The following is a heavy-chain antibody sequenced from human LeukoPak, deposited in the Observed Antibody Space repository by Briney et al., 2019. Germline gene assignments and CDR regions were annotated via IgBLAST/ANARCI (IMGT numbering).Heavy chain of an antibody. V-gene: IGHV3-30-3*01. CDR3: AREPEHDYGDY. D-gene: IGHD1/OR15-1a*01. CDR2: ISYDGSNK. Sequence: QSGGSLRLSCAASGFTFSSYAMHWVRQAPGKGLEWVAVISYDGSNKYYADSVEGRFTISRDNSKNTLYLQMNSLRAEDTAVYYCAREPEHDYGDYWGQGTLVTVSS. CDR1: GFTFSSYA. J-gene: IGHJ4*02.